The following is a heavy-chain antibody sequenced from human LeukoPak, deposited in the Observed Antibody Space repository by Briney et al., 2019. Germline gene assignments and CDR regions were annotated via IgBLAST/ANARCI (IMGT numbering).Heavy chain of an antibody. V-gene: IGHV4-34*01. D-gene: IGHD3-10*01. J-gene: IGHJ5*02. CDR2: INRGGST. Sequence: SETLSLTCAVYGGSLSAYYWTWIRQPPGKGLEWIGEINRGGSTNYNPSLKSRVTISIDTSKNQFSLKLSSVTAADTAVYYCARRSGSYYLLRKHWFDPWGQGTLVTVSS. CDR1: GGSLSAYY. CDR3: ARRSGSYYLLRKHWFDP.